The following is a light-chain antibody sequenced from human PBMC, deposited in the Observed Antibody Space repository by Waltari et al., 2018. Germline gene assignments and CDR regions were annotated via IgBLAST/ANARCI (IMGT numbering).Light chain of an antibody. CDR3: SSCAGYNTPFV. CDR1: SSDVGRYIY. CDR2: EVN. V-gene: IGLV2-8*01. J-gene: IGLJ1*01. Sequence: QSALTQPPSASGSPGQSVTISCTGTSSDVGRYIYVSLYQHHPGEAPKLIISEVNKRPSGVPDRFSGSTSGNTASLTVSGLQPEDEADYYCSSCAGYNTPFVFGTVTKVTVL.